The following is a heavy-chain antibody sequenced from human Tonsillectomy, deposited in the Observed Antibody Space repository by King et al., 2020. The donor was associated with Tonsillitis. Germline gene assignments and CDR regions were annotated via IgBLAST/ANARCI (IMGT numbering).Heavy chain of an antibody. J-gene: IGHJ3*01. CDR3: ARRRWNAFDL. Sequence: VQLQESGPGLVKPSGTLSLTCAVSGGSIRSRNRWSWVRQPPGKGLEWIGEIYHSVSTNYNPSLKSRVTMSVDKPKNQFSLKLSSVTAADTAGYYCARRRWNAFDLWGQGTRVTVSS. CDR1: GGSIRSRNR. D-gene: IGHD5-24*01. V-gene: IGHV4-4*02. CDR2: IYHSVST.